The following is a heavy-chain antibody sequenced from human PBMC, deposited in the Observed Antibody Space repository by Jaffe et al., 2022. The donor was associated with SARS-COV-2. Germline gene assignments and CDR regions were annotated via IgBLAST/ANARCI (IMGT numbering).Heavy chain of an antibody. D-gene: IGHD3-16*01. CDR1: GGSISSGGYY. V-gene: IGHV4-31*03. Sequence: QVQLQESGPGLVKPSQTLSLTCTVSGGSISSGGYYWSWIRQHPGKGLEWIGYIYYSGSTYYNPSLKSRVTISVDTSKNQFSLKLSSVTAADTAVYYCARGGDPTGIDHYYYYGMDVWGQGTTVTVSS. J-gene: IGHJ6*02. CDR2: IYYSGST. CDR3: ARGGDPTGIDHYYYYGMDV.